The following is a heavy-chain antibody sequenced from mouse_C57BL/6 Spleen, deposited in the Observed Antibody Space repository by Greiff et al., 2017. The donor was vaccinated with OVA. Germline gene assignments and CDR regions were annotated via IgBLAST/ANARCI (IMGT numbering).Heavy chain of an antibody. D-gene: IGHD1-1*01. CDR3: TNGSSYPGGY. Sequence: VQLQQSGAELVRPGASVTLSCKASGYTFTDYEMHWVKQTPVHGLEWIGAIDPETGGTAYNQKFKGKAILTADKSSSTAYMELRSLTSEDSAVYYCTNGSSYPGGYWGQGTTLTVSS. CDR2: IDPETGGT. V-gene: IGHV1-15*01. J-gene: IGHJ2*01. CDR1: GYTFTDYE.